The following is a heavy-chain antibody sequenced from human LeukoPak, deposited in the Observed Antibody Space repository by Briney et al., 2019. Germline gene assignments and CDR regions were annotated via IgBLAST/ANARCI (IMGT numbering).Heavy chain of an antibody. CDR1: GGSISNYY. J-gene: IGHJ4*02. CDR3: ARGGGWGNWNDAVDY. D-gene: IGHD1-1*01. V-gene: IGHV4-59*01. Sequence: SETLSLTCTVSGGSISNYYWSWIRQTPGKGLEWIGYIHNSGSTKYNPSLKSPVSISVDTSKNQFSLKVNSVTAADTAVYYWARGGGWGNWNDAVDYWGQGTLVTVSS. CDR2: IHNSGST.